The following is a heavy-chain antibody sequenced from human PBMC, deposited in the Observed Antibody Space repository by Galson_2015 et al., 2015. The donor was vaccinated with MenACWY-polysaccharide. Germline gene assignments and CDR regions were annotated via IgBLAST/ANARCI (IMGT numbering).Heavy chain of an antibody. J-gene: IGHJ4*02. Sequence: SLRLSCAASGFTFSNFWMSWVRQALGKELEWVASIKQDGSEKYLVDSVKGRFTISRDNAENPLFLQMNSLRAEDTAVYYCARERWVRGVFFDQWGQGTLVTVSS. D-gene: IGHD3-10*01. CDR1: GFTFSNFW. CDR3: ARERWVRGVFFDQ. V-gene: IGHV3-7*01. CDR2: IKQDGSEK.